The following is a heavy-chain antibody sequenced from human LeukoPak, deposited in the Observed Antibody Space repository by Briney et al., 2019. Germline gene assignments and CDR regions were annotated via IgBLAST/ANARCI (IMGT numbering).Heavy chain of an antibody. J-gene: IGHJ6*02. CDR3: ANGRGYYEMYGVDV. Sequence: GVSLRLSCAASGFTFSTYAMHWVRQAPGKGLEWVAVISFHGSNIYYADSVKGRFTVSRDNSKNTLYLQMNSLRAEDAAVYYCANGRGYYEMYGVDVWGQGTTVTVSS. V-gene: IGHV3-30*18. CDR1: GFTFSTYA. CDR2: ISFHGSNI. D-gene: IGHD3-3*01.